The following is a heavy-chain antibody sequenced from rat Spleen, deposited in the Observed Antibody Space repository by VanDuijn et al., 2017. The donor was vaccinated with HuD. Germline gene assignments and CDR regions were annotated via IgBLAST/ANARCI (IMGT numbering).Heavy chain of an antibody. V-gene: IGHV2-43*01. CDR3: ARDGGDY. Sequence: QVQLKESGPGLVQPSQTLSLTCTVSGFSLTSYHVSWVRQPPGKGLEWMGAIWTGGSTAFNPTLSSRLSINRDTSKSQVFLKMSSLQTEDTATYYCARDGGDYWGQGVMVTVSS. J-gene: IGHJ2*01. CDR1: GFSLTSYH. CDR2: IWTGGST.